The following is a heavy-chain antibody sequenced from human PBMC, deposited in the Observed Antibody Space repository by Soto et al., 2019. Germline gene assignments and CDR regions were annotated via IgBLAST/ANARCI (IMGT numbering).Heavy chain of an antibody. CDR2: IYYSGNT. Sequence: YWSWIRQPPGKGLEWIGHIYYSGNTDYNPSLKSRLAISIDTSKNQFSLKLSSVTAADTAVYFCAREGGESSDGLYYFDSWGQGSLVTVS. J-gene: IGHJ4*02. D-gene: IGHD3-16*01. V-gene: IGHV4-30-4*01. CDR3: AREGGESSDGLYYFDS. CDR1: Y.